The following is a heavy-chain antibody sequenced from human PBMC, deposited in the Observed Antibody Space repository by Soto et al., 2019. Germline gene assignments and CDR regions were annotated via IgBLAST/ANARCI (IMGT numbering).Heavy chain of an antibody. CDR1: GFTFSSYA. Sequence: GGSLRLSCAASGFTFSSYAMSWVRQAPGKGLEWVSAISGSGGSTYYADSVKGRFTISRDNSKNTLYLQMNSLRAEDTAVYYCARHSNSFSYYYYMDVWGKGTTVTVSS. D-gene: IGHD4-4*01. CDR2: ISGSGGST. CDR3: ARHSNSFSYYYYMDV. J-gene: IGHJ6*03. V-gene: IGHV3-23*01.